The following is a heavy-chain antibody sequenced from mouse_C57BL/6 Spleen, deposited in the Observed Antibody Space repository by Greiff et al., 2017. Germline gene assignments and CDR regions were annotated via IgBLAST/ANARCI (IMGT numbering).Heavy chain of an antibody. D-gene: IGHD2-5*01. CDR2: ISYSGST. J-gene: IGHJ1*03. Sequence: EVKLLESGPGMVKPSQSLSLTCTVTGYSITSGYDWHWIRHFPGNKLEWMGYISYSGSTNYNPSLKSRISITHDTSKNHFFLKLNSVTTEDTATYYCARVDYSNWYFDVWGTGTTVTVSS. CDR1: GYSITSGYD. CDR3: ARVDYSNWYFDV. V-gene: IGHV3-1*01.